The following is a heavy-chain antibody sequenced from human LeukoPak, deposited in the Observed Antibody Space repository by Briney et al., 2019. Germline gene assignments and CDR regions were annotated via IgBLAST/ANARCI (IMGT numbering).Heavy chain of an antibody. J-gene: IGHJ4*02. CDR2: IYTSGST. Sequence: SETLSLTCTVSGGSISSYYWSWIRQPAGKGLEWIGRIYTSGSTNYNPSLKSRVTMSVDTSKNQFSLKLSSVTAADTAVYYCAGESNDYGGPFPDYWGQGTLVTVSS. CDR1: GGSISSYY. CDR3: AGESNDYGGPFPDY. V-gene: IGHV4-4*07. D-gene: IGHD4/OR15-4a*01.